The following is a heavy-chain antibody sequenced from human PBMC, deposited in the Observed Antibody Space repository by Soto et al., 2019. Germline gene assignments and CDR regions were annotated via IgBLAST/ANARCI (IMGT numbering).Heavy chain of an antibody. CDR2: ITGSGGST. CDR1: GFTFSTYA. Sequence: PGGSLRLSCAASGFTFSTYAMSWVRQAPGKGLEWVSTITGSGGSTFYADSVKGRFTISRDNSKNTLYLQMSFLRAEDTAVYYCAKDYYHFWSGPSGPGGIWGQGTLVTVSS. CDR3: AKDYYHFWSGPSGPGGI. D-gene: IGHD3-3*01. V-gene: IGHV3-23*01. J-gene: IGHJ4*02.